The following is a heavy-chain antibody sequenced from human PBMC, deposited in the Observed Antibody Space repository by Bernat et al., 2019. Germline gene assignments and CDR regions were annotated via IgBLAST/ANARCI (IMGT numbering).Heavy chain of an antibody. CDR1: GYTFTSYG. D-gene: IGHD6-13*01. J-gene: IGHJ6*02. V-gene: IGHV1-18*01. CDR3: ARDRRSSSWYFYYYGMDV. Sequence: VQLVQSGAEVKKPGASVKVSCKASGYTFTSYGISWVRQAPGQGLEWMGWISAYNGNTNYAQKLQGRVTMTTDTSTSTAYMELRSLRSDDTAVYYCARDRRSSSWYFYYYGMDVWGQGTTVTVSS. CDR2: ISAYNGNT.